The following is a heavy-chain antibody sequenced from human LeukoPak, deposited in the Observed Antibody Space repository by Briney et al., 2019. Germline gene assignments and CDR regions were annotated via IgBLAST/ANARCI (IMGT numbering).Heavy chain of an antibody. Sequence: SVKVSCKASGGTFSDYALNWVRQAPGQGLEWMGVFIPVLGTANSTQNFQDRVSITADISTHTVYMELSSLKSEDTAVYYCAGIPVFGVVLHQEPVWGKGTTVTVSS. CDR1: GGTFSDYA. V-gene: IGHV1-69*10. D-gene: IGHD2-8*01. J-gene: IGHJ6*04. CDR3: AGIPVFGVVLHQEPV. CDR2: FIPVLGTA.